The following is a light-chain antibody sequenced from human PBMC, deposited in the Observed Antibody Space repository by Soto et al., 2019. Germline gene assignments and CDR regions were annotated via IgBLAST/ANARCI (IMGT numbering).Light chain of an antibody. CDR1: SADVGGYNF. CDR2: DVS. J-gene: IGLJ2*01. CDR3: SSYTSSRTHVV. Sequence: QSALTQPASVSGSPGQSITISCTGTSADVGGYNFVSWYQHHPGKVPKLMIYDVSNRPSGVSNRFSGSKSGNTASLTISGLQAEDEADYYCSSYTSSRTHVVFGGGTKLTVL. V-gene: IGLV2-14*03.